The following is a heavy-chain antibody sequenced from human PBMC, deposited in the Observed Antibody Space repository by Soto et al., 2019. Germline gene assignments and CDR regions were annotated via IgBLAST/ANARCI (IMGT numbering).Heavy chain of an antibody. J-gene: IGHJ4*02. CDR2: IYDSGST. CDR1: VGSISRSGYF. V-gene: IGHV4-31*03. CDR3: ARSSRSYFDY. Sequence: LSLTCTVSVGSISRSGYFWSWIRQHPGKGLEWIGYIYDSGSTYYNPSLKSRVSLSVDTSKNQFSLNLTSVTAADTAMYYCARSSRSYFDYWGQGTLVTVSS.